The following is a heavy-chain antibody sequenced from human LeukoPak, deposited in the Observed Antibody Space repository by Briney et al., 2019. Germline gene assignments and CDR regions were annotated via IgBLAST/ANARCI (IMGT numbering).Heavy chain of an antibody. CDR2: IYYSGST. CDR1: GGSISSSSYY. D-gene: IGHD6-13*01. J-gene: IGHJ5*02. CDR3: ARAYTPGIAGFDP. Sequence: PSETLSLTCTVSGGSISSSSYYWGWIRQPPGKGLEWIGSIYYSGSTYYNPSLKSRVTISVDTSKNQFSLKLSSVTAADTAVYYCARAYTPGIAGFDPWGQGTLVTVSS. V-gene: IGHV4-39*07.